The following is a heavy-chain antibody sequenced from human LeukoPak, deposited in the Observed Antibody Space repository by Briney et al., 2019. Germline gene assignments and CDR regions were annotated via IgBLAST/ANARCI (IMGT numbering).Heavy chain of an antibody. V-gene: IGHV3-53*01. CDR1: GFTVSSNY. CDR3: AREDRGDYYYYYMDV. D-gene: IGHD3-10*01. Sequence: GRSLRLSCAASGFTVSSNYMSWVRQAPGKGMEWVAVIYSGGSTYYADSVKGRFTISRDNSKNTLYLQMNSLRAEDTAVYYCAREDRGDYYYYYMDVWGKGTTVTVSS. J-gene: IGHJ6*03. CDR2: IYSGGST.